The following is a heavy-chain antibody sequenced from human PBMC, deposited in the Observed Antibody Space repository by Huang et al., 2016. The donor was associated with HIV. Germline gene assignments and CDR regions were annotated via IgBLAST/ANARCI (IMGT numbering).Heavy chain of an antibody. Sequence: QEQLVQSGAEVKRSGASVKVSCKASTHTFTNYDINWGRQATGQGLEGMGWRNPTSGNTGFAQKFQGRVTLTRDASINTAYMEVTNLRSEDTAMYYCARYCSGGPCYSSHAFDVWGHGTKVTV. J-gene: IGHJ3*01. CDR3: ARYCSGGPCYSSHAFDV. D-gene: IGHD2-15*01. CDR2: RNPTSGNT. V-gene: IGHV1-8*01. CDR1: THTFTNYD.